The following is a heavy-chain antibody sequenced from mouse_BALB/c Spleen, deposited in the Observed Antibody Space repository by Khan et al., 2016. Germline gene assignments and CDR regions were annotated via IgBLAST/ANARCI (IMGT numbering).Heavy chain of an antibody. CDR1: VDSITNNY. V-gene: IGHV3-8*02. CDR2: ISYSGGN. CDR3: ARYVRDAMDY. J-gene: IGHJ4*01. D-gene: IGHD3-3*01. Sequence: EVQLQESGPSLVKPSQTLSLTCSVTVDSITNNYLNWIRKFPGNKLEYMGYISYSGGNYYNPSLNSRISITRDTSKNQYYLQLNSVTTEDTATYYCARYVRDAMDYWGQGTSVTVSS.